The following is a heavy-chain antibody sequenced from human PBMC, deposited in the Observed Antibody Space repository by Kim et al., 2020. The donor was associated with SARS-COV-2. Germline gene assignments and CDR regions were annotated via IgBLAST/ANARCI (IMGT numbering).Heavy chain of an antibody. D-gene: IGHD2-2*01. CDR2: IIPIFGTA. J-gene: IGHJ4*02. Sequence: SVKVSCKASGGTFSSYAISWVRQAPGQGLEWMGGIIPIFGTANYAQKFQGRVTITADESTSTAYMELSSLRSEDTAVYYCATTLGYCSSTSCRRLYYFDYWGQGTLVTVSS. V-gene: IGHV1-69*13. CDR3: ATTLGYCSSTSCRRLYYFDY. CDR1: GGTFSSYA.